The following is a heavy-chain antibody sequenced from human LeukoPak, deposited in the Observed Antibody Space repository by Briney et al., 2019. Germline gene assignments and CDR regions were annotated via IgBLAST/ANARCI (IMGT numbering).Heavy chain of an antibody. V-gene: IGHV3-66*01. D-gene: IGHD1-26*01. J-gene: IGHJ3*02. Sequence: GGSLRLSCAASGFTVSSNYMSWVRQAPGKGLGWVSVIYSGGSTYYADSVKGRFTISRDNSKNTLYLQMNSLRAEDTAVYYCARDAPVGATGFSDIWGQGTMVTVSS. CDR2: IYSGGST. CDR3: ARDAPVGATGFSDI. CDR1: GFTVSSNY.